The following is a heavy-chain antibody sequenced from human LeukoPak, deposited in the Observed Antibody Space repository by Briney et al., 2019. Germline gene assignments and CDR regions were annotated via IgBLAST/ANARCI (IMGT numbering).Heavy chain of an antibody. Sequence: SETLSLTCTVSGGSISSYYWSWLRQPPGKGLEWIGYIYYSGSTNYNPSLKSRVTISVDTSKNQFSLKLSSVTAADTAVYYCARDQIYDSSGYTNWFDPWGQGTLVTVSS. J-gene: IGHJ5*02. V-gene: IGHV4-59*01. D-gene: IGHD3-22*01. CDR2: IYYSGST. CDR1: GGSISSYY. CDR3: ARDQIYDSSGYTNWFDP.